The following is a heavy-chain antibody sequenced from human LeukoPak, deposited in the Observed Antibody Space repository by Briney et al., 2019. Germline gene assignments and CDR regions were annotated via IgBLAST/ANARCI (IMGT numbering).Heavy chain of an antibody. CDR1: GGSIGSYY. CDR2: IYYTGST. J-gene: IGHJ4*02. Sequence: SETLSLTCTVSGGSIGSYYWGWIRQPPGKGLEWIGSIYYTGSTYYNPSLKSRVTISVDRSKNQFSLKLSSVTAADTAVYYCARGPDIVVVPAAPFDYWGQGTLVTVSS. D-gene: IGHD2-2*01. V-gene: IGHV4-59*12. CDR3: ARGPDIVVVPAAPFDY.